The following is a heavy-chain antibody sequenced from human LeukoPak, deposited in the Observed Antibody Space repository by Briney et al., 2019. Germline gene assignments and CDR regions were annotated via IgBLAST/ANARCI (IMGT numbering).Heavy chain of an antibody. D-gene: IGHD2/OR15-2a*01. Sequence: PGGSLRLSCAASGFTFRSYGMHWVRQAPGKGLERVAVIWYDGSNKYYSDSVKGRFTISRDNSKNTLYLQMNSLRAEDTAVYHCARDGVLLPPATSGPFDYWGQGTLVTVSS. CDR3: ARDGVLLPPATSGPFDY. CDR1: GFTFRSYG. CDR2: IWYDGSNK. V-gene: IGHV3-33*01. J-gene: IGHJ4*02.